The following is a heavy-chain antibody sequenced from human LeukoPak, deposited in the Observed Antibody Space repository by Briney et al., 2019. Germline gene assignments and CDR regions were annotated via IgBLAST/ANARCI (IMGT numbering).Heavy chain of an antibody. CDR3: ASERSFDNYYGSGRSVDY. V-gene: IGHV4-39*07. J-gene: IGHJ4*02. D-gene: IGHD3-10*01. CDR1: GGSISSSSYY. Sequence: PSETLSLTCTVSGGSISSSSYYWGWIRQPPGKGLEWIGRIYYSGSTYYNPSLKSRVTISVDTSKNQFSLKLSSVTAADTAVYYCASERSFDNYYGSGRSVDYWGQGTLVTVSS. CDR2: IYYSGST.